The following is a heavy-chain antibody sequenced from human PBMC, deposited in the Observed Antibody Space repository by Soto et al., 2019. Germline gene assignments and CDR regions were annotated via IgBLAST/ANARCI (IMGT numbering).Heavy chain of an antibody. CDR2: IDTSGTKI. CDR1: GYTFSDYS. CDR3: ASHYDMWSGYLSPVDY. J-gene: IGHJ4*02. Sequence: QVQLVESGGDLVKPGGSLRLSCAASGYTFSDYSMSWIRQAPGKGLEWISYIDTSGTKIYYADSVKGRFTITRDNAKNSLYLEMNSRRDGDTAVYYCASHYDMWSGYLSPVDYWGQGTLVTVSS. D-gene: IGHD3-3*01. V-gene: IGHV3-11*01.